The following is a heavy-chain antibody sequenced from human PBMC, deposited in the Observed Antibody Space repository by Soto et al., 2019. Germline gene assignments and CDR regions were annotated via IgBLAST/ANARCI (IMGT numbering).Heavy chain of an antibody. CDR3: ARPYCSSTSCHNWFDP. Sequence: EASVKVSCKASGYTFTSYGISWVRQAPGQGLEWMGWISTYNGDTNYAQNLQGRVTMTTDTSTSTAYMELRSLRSDDTAVYYCARPYCSSTSCHNWFDPWGQGTLVTVSS. J-gene: IGHJ5*02. D-gene: IGHD2-2*01. V-gene: IGHV1-18*01. CDR2: ISTYNGDT. CDR1: GYTFTSYG.